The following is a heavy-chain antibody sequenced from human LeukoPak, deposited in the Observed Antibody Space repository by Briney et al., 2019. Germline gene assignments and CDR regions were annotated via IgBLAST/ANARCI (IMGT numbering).Heavy chain of an antibody. J-gene: IGHJ1*01. D-gene: IGHD1-14*01. Sequence: ASVKVSCKASGYTFASYDINWVRQATGQGPEWMGWMNPNSGNTGYAQKFQGRVTMTRNTSISTAYMELSSVRSEDTAMYYCAINLPANRRFQRWGQGTLVTVSS. V-gene: IGHV1-8*01. CDR1: GYTFASYD. CDR3: AINLPANRRFQR. CDR2: MNPNSGNT.